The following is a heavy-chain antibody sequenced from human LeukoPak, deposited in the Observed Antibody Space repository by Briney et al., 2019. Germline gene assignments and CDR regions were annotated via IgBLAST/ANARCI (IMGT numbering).Heavy chain of an antibody. J-gene: IGHJ4*02. CDR3: ARIQRYFDWFGYFDY. CDR1: GGSISSYY. V-gene: IGHV4-4*07. Sequence: SETLSLTCTVSGGSISSYYWSWIRQPAGKGLEWIGRIYTSGSTNYNPSLKSRVTMSVDTSKNQFSLKLSSVTAADTAVYYCARIQRYFDWFGYFDYWGQGTLVTVSS. CDR2: IYTSGST. D-gene: IGHD3-9*01.